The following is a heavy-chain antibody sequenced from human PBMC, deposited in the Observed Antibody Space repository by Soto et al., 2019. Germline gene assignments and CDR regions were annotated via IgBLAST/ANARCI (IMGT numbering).Heavy chain of an antibody. CDR2: INTYNGNT. CDR3: ARDQGITTFGVYSMYYYGMHV. CDR1: GYTFTNYG. Sequence: ASVKVSCKASGYTFTNYGISWVRQAPGQGLEWMGWINTYNGNTNHAQKLQGRVTMTTDTSTSTAYMELRSLRSDDTAVYYCARDQGITTFGVYSMYYYGMHVWGQGTTVTVSS. V-gene: IGHV1-18*01. J-gene: IGHJ6*02. D-gene: IGHD3-3*01.